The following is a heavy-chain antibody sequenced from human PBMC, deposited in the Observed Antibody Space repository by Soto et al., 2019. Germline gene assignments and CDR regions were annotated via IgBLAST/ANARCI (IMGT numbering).Heavy chain of an antibody. CDR1: GYSFTSYW. D-gene: IGHD6-19*01. CDR2: IDPSDSYT. J-gene: IGHJ4*02. V-gene: IGHV5-10-1*01. CDR3: ARQSLGIAVAGELDDY. Sequence: PGESLKISCKGSGYSFTSYWISWVRQMPGKGLEWMGRIDPSDSYTNYSPSFQGHVTISADKSISTAYLQWSSLKASDTAMYYCARQSLGIAVAGELDDYWGQGTLVTVSS.